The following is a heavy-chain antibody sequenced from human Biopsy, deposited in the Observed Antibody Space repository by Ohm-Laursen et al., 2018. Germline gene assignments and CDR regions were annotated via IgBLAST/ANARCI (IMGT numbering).Heavy chain of an antibody. Sequence: SVKVSCKASSYTFTDYNIHWMRQAPGQGLEWLGYISCKTGATNYAQKFQGTVTMTRDTSISTAYLALGSLRSADTAIYYCARDPLNGHKHFDYWGQGSLVTVSS. CDR1: SYTFTDYN. J-gene: IGHJ4*02. CDR2: ISCKTGAT. D-gene: IGHD2-8*01. V-gene: IGHV1-2*02. CDR3: ARDPLNGHKHFDY.